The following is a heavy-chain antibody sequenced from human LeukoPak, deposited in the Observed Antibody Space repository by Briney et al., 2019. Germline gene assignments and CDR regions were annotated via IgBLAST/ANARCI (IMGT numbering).Heavy chain of an antibody. D-gene: IGHD3-9*01. CDR1: GGSISSGNW. CDR3: AREGDYDILTGYYFIDS. CDR2: IYHSGNT. J-gene: IGHJ4*02. V-gene: IGHV4-4*01. Sequence: SGTLSLTCAVSGGSISSGNWWSWGRQPPGKGLEWIGEIYHSGNTNYNPSLKSRVTISVDWSKNHFSLKLSSVTAADTAVYCCAREGDYDILTGYYFIDSWGQGTLVTVSS.